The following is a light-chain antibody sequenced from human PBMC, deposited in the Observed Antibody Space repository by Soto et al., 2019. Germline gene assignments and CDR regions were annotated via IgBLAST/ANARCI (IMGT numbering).Light chain of an antibody. CDR2: GIS. J-gene: IGKJ2*01. V-gene: IGKV3-20*01. CDR1: QSVTNRY. Sequence: ENVLTQSPGILSLSPGERATLSCRATQSVTNRYFAWYQQKPGQAPRLLIYGISSRATDIPDRFSGSGSGTDFTLTISRLEPEDFVVYYCQQYSTLPHTFGQGNKLEVK. CDR3: QQYSTLPHT.